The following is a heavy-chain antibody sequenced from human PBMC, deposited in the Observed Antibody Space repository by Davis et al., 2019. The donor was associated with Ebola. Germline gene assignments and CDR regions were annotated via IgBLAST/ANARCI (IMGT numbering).Heavy chain of an antibody. D-gene: IGHD1-1*01. J-gene: IGHJ4*02. V-gene: IGHV4-39*01. CDR2: IYYSGST. Sequence: GSLRLSCTVSGGSISSSSYYWGWIRQPPGKGLEWIGSIYYSGSTYYNPSLKSRVTISVDTSKNQFSLKLSSVTAADTAVYYCARLGTTYDYWGQGTLVTVSS. CDR3: ARLGTTYDY. CDR1: GGSISSSSYY.